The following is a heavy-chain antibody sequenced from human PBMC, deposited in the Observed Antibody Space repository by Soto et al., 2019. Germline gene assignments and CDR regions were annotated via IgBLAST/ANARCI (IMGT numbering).Heavy chain of an antibody. CDR1: GFTFSSYA. CDR3: AKHPKIGYYYGMDV. Sequence: GGSLRLSCAASGFTFSSYAMSWVRQAPGKGLEWVSAISGSGGSTYYADSVKGRFTISRDNSKNTLYLQMNSLRAEDTAVYYCAKHPKIGYYYGMDVWGQGTTVTVSS. V-gene: IGHV3-23*01. CDR2: ISGSGGST. J-gene: IGHJ6*02.